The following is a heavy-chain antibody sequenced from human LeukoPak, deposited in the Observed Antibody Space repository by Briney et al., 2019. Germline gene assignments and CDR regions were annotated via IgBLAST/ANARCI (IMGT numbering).Heavy chain of an antibody. CDR3: ATNDFWSGYYYFDY. CDR1: GFTFSSYA. J-gene: IGHJ4*02. D-gene: IGHD3-3*01. CDR2: ISGSGGST. Sequence: GGSPRLSCAASGFTFSSYAMSWVRQAAGKGLEWVSAISGSGGSTYYADSVKGRFTISRDNSKNTLYLQMNSLRAEDTAVYYCATNDFWSGYYYFDYWSQGTLVTVSS. V-gene: IGHV3-23*01.